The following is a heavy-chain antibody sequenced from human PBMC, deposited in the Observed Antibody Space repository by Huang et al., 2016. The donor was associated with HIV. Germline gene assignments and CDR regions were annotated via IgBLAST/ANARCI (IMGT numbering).Heavy chain of an antibody. J-gene: IGHJ5*02. CDR1: GYKFSSYW. CDR3: TRLFPELESFYTPLDRGGTHNWFDP. V-gene: IGHV5-51*01. D-gene: IGHD3-10*01. CDR2: ICPGDSET. Sequence: EVQLVQSGAEVRKPGESLRISCKTSGYKFSSYWIAWVRQTPGRGLAWIGSICPGDSETRYSLSVERQGPRSGDKANNTAFLQWGGLKASDSALYFCTRLFPELESFYTPLDRGGTHNWFDPWGQGTLVIVS.